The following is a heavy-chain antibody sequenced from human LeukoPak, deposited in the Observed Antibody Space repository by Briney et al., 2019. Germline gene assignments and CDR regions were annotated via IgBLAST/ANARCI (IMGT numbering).Heavy chain of an antibody. CDR1: GFTFGDYA. V-gene: IGHV3-49*03. J-gene: IGHJ6*03. D-gene: IGHD3-3*01. Sequence: GGSLRLSCTASGFTFGDYAMSWFRQAPGKGLEWVGFIRSKAYGGTTEYAASVKGRFTISRDDSKSIAYLQMNSLKTEDTAVYYCTRDPTYYDFWSGYYYYMDVWGKGTTVTVSS. CDR2: IRSKAYGGTT. CDR3: TRDPTYYDFWSGYYYYMDV.